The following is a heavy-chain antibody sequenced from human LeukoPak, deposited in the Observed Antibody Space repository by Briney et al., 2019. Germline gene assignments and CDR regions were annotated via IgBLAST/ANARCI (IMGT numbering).Heavy chain of an antibody. D-gene: IGHD3-10*01. V-gene: IGHV4-30-4*08. J-gene: IGHJ5*02. CDR3: ARDSGDYYGSGSYFDP. CDR1: GGSISSGGYY. CDR2: IYYSGST. Sequence: PSETLSLTCTVSGGSISSGGYYWSWIRQHPGKGLEWIGYIYYSGSTYYNPSLKSRVTISVDTSKNQFSLKLSSVTAADTAVYYCARDSGDYYGSGSYFDPWGQGTLVTVSS.